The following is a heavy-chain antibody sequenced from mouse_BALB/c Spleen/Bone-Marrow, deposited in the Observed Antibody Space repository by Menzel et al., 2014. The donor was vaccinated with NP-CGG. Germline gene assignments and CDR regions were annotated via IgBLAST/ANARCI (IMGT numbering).Heavy chain of an antibody. CDR1: GYIFTDYG. V-gene: IGHV1-77*01. Sequence: QVQLKESGPELAKPGASVKMSCKASGYIFTDYGINWVKQRGGQGLEWIGEINPDSGRTYYNEKFKGKATLTADKSSNTVHMQLSTQKSEDFEDYFCAREPWFTYWGQGTLVTVSA. CDR3: AREPWFTY. CDR2: INPDSGRT. J-gene: IGHJ3*01.